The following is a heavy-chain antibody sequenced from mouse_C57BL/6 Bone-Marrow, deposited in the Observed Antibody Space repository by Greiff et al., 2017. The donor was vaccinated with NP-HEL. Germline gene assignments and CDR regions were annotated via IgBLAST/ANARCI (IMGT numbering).Heavy chain of an antibody. CDR2: ISNGGGST. J-gene: IGHJ4*01. CDR1: GFTFSDYY. CDR3: ARHPKIYYDYDEDYAMDY. V-gene: IGHV5-12*01. Sequence: EVMLVESGGGLVQPGGSLKLSCAASGFTFSDYYMYWVRQTPEKRLEWVAYISNGGGSTYYPDTVKGRFTISRDNAKNTLYLQMSRLKSEDTAMYYCARHPKIYYDYDEDYAMDYWGQGTSVTVSS. D-gene: IGHD2-4*01.